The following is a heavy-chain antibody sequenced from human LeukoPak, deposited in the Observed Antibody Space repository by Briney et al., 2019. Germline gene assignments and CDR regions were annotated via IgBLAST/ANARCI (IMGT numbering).Heavy chain of an antibody. D-gene: IGHD3-10*01. CDR1: GGSIRSSYYY. V-gene: IGHV4-39*02. CDR2: IYDSGST. CDR3: ARDGIRKGITMVRGVISY. J-gene: IGHJ4*02. Sequence: NPSETLSLTCTVSGGSIRSSYYYWGWIRQPPGKGLEWIGSIYDSGSTYYNPSLKSRVTISVDTSKNQFSLKLNSVTAADTAVYYCARDGIRKGITMVRGVISYWGQGTLVTVSS.